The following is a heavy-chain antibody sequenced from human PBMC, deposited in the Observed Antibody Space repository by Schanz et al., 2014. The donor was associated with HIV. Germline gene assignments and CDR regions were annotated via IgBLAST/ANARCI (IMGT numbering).Heavy chain of an antibody. V-gene: IGHV1-69*01. Sequence: QVQLVQSGAAVKKPGASVKVSCKASGYTFTDYFVHWGRQAPGQGLEWMGGIIPIFGTANYAQKFQGRVTIIADESTSTAYMELSSLRSADTAVYFCARAAFSSEYYYGMDVWGQGTTVTVSS. J-gene: IGHJ6*02. CDR3: ARAAFSSEYYYGMDV. CDR1: GYTFTDYF. CDR2: IIPIFGTA. D-gene: IGHD3-3*02.